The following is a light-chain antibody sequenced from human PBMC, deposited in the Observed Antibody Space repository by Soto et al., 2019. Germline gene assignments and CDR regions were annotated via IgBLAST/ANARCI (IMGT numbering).Light chain of an antibody. Sequence: QSVLTQPPSVSGSPGQSVTISCTGTSTDFVSYNRVSWYQQPPGTAPKLMIYEVSKRPSGVPDRFSRSKSGNTASLTISGLQAADEADYYCSLYTSENAYVFGTGTKVTVL. V-gene: IGLV2-18*01. CDR1: STDFVSYNR. CDR3: SLYTSENAYV. CDR2: EVS. J-gene: IGLJ1*01.